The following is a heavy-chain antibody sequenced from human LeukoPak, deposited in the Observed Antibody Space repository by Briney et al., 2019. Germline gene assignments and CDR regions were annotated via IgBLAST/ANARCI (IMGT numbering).Heavy chain of an antibody. J-gene: IGHJ4*02. D-gene: IGHD3-3*01. CDR1: GGSFSGYY. V-gene: IGHV4-34*01. CDR3: ARGDYDFWSGYRTFDY. Sequence: PSETLSLTCAVYGGSFSGYYWSWIRQPPGEGLEWIGEINHSGSTNYNPSLKSRVTISVDTSKNQFSLKLSSVTAADTAVYYCARGDYDFWSGYRTFDYWGQGTLVTVSS. CDR2: INHSGST.